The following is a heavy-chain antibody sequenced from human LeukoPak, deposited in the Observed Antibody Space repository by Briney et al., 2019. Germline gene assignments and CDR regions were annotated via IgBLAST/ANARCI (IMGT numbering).Heavy chain of an antibody. CDR1: GGSISSGGYY. CDR2: IYYSGST. J-gene: IGHJ4*02. D-gene: IGHD2-2*02. V-gene: IGHV4-31*03. Sequence: SETLSLTCTVSGGSISSGGYYWSWIRQHPGKGLEWIGYIYYSGSTYYNPSLKSRVTISVDTSKNQFSLKLSSVTAADTAVYYCARGASVVPAAIPYYFDYWGQGTLVTVSS. CDR3: ARGASVVPAAIPYYFDY.